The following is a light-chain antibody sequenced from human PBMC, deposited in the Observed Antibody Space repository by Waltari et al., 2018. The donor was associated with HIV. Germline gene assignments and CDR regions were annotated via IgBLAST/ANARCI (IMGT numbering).Light chain of an antibody. CDR3: QQYNRWPPLT. CDR2: WAS. J-gene: IGKJ4*01. CDR1: QSLLYPSRNRNY. V-gene: IGKV4-1*01. Sequence: DIVLTQSPDFLAVSLGDRATINCKSSQSLLYPSRNRNYLTWYQQKPGQPPKLLIYWASTRASGVPDRFSGSGSGTEFFLTISSLQSEDVAVYVCQQYNRWPPLTFGGGTKVEIK.